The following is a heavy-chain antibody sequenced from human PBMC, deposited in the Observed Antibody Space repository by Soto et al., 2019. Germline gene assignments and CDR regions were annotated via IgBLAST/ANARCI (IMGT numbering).Heavy chain of an antibody. CDR3: ARVGGFGATTIDY. CDR1: GGSISSVDYY. Sequence: TLSLTCTVSGGSISSVDYYWSWIRQPPGKGLEWIGYIYYSGSTYYNPSLKSRVTISVDTSKNQFSLKLSSVTAADTAVYYCARVGGFGATTIDYWGQGTLVTGLL. CDR2: IYYSGST. D-gene: IGHD3-10*01. J-gene: IGHJ4*02. V-gene: IGHV4-30-4*01.